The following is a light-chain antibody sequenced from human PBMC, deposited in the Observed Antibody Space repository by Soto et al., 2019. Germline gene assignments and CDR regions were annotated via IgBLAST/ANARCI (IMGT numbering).Light chain of an antibody. CDR1: NSDVGSYNL. Sequence: QSALTQPASVSGSPGQSITISCTGTNSDVGSYNLVSWYQQYPGKAPKLMIYEGSKRPSGVSDRFSGSKSGNTASLTISGLQAEDEADYYCCSYASNSTVIFGGGTQLTVL. CDR3: CSYASNSTVI. J-gene: IGLJ2*01. CDR2: EGS. V-gene: IGLV2-23*01.